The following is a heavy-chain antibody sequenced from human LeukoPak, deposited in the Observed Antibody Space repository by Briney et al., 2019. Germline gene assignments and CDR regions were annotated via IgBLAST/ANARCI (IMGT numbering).Heavy chain of an antibody. J-gene: IGHJ4*02. Sequence: SETLSLTCTVSGGSVSSGSYYWSWIRQPPGKGLEWIGYIYYSGSTNYNPSLKSRVTISVDTSKNQFSLKLSSVTAADTAVYYCARGPPTGYDSSGYYSYYFDYWGQGTLVTVSS. CDR3: ARGPPTGYDSSGYYSYYFDY. CDR1: GGSVSSGSYY. D-gene: IGHD3-22*01. CDR2: IYYSGST. V-gene: IGHV4-61*01.